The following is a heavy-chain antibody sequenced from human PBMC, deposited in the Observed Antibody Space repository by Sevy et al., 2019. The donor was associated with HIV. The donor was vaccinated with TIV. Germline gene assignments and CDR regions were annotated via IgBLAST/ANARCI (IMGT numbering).Heavy chain of an antibody. V-gene: IGHV3-33*01. CDR3: ARELVAVAANAEYFQH. Sequence: GGSLRLSCAASGFTFSSYGMHWVRQAPGKGLEWVAVIWYDGNNKYYADSVKGRFTISRDNSKNTLYLQMNSLRAEDTAVYYCARELVAVAANAEYFQHWGQGTLVTVSS. J-gene: IGHJ1*01. CDR2: IWYDGNNK. D-gene: IGHD6-19*01. CDR1: GFTFSSYG.